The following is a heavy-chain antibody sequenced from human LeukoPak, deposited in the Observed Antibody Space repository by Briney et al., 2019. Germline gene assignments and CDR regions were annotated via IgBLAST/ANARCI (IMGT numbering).Heavy chain of an antibody. CDR1: GFTFSSYA. D-gene: IGHD2-2*01. Sequence: PGGSLRLYCAASGFTFSSYAMHWARQAPGKGLEWVAVISYDGSNKYYADSVKGRFTISRDNSKNTLYLQMNSLRAEDTAVYYCASLLTYCSSTSCYDYWGQGTLVTVSS. CDR2: ISYDGSNK. V-gene: IGHV3-30-3*01. CDR3: ASLLTYCSSTSCYDY. J-gene: IGHJ4*02.